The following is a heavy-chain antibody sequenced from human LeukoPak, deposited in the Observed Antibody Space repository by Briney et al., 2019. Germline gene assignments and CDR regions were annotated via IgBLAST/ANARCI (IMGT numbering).Heavy chain of an antibody. CDR1: GGTISRSSYY. Sequence: SETLSLTCTVSGGTISRSSYYWGWIRQPPGKGLERIGEINYSGSTNYNPSLKSRVTISVDTSKNQFSLKLSSVTAADTAVYHCARGLDNYWGQGTLVTVSS. V-gene: IGHV4-39*07. D-gene: IGHD2-2*03. J-gene: IGHJ4*02. CDR2: INYSGST. CDR3: ARGLDNY.